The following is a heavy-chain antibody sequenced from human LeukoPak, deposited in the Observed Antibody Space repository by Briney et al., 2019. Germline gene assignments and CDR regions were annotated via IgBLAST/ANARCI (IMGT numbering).Heavy chain of an antibody. J-gene: IGHJ4*02. D-gene: IGHD4-17*01. CDR2: ISGSGGST. Sequence: GGSLRPSCAASGFTFSSYAMSWVRQAPGKGLEWVSAISGSGGSTYYADSVKGRFTISRDNSKNTLYLQMNSLRAEDTAVYYCAIQDVTVTTREASGWGQGTLVTVSS. CDR1: GFTFSSYA. CDR3: AIQDVTVTTREASG. V-gene: IGHV3-23*01.